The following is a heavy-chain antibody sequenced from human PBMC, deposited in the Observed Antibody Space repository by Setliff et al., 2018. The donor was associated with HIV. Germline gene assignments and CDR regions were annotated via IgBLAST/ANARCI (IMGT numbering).Heavy chain of an antibody. Sequence: ASVKVSCKASGYTFTAYYMHWVRQAPGQGLEWMGRINLDSGYTDYALKFQGRVTMTRDTSITTGYMEVSRLRSDDTAVYYCARDFDKEGFWGQGTLVTVSS. J-gene: IGHJ4*02. D-gene: IGHD3-22*01. V-gene: IGHV1-2*06. CDR3: ARDFDKEGF. CDR2: INLDSGYT. CDR1: GYTFTAYY.